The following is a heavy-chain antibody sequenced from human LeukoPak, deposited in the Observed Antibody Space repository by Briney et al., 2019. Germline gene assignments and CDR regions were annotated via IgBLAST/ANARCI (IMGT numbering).Heavy chain of an antibody. D-gene: IGHD2-21*02. J-gene: IGHJ4*02. CDR2: IIPILGIA. V-gene: IGHV1-69*04. CDR3: ATTMIVVVTAIPYYFDY. Sequence: VASVKVSCKASGGTFSSYAISWVRQAPGQGLEWMGRIIPILGIANYAQKFQGRVTITADKSTSTAYMELSSLRSEDTAMYYCATTMIVVVTAIPYYFDYWGQGTLVTVSS. CDR1: GGTFSSYA.